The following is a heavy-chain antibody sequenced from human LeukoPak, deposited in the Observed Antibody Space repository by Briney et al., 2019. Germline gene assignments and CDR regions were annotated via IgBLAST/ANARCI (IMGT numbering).Heavy chain of an antibody. J-gene: IGHJ3*02. CDR1: GASISSYY. CDR2: MYTSGST. D-gene: IGHD4-23*01. CDR3: ARHDYGGLGTEDI. V-gene: IGHV4-4*07. Sequence: SETLSLTCTVSGASISSYYWSWIRQHAGKGPEWIGRMYTSGSTNYNPSLKSRVTMSVDTSKNQFSLKLSSVTAADTAVYYCARHDYGGLGTEDIWGQGTMVTVSS.